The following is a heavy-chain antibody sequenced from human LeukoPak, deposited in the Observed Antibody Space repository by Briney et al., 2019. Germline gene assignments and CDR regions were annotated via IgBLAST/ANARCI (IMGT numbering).Heavy chain of an antibody. CDR2: ISYDGSNK. Sequence: PGGSLRLSCAASGFIFGGYSMHWVRQAPGKGLEWVAVISYDGSNKYYADSVKGRFTISRDNSKNTLYLQMNSLRAEDTAVYYCARDQARYDFWSGSVLSSNCFDYWGQGTLVTVSS. V-gene: IGHV3-30-3*01. CDR3: ARDQARYDFWSGSVLSSNCFDY. CDR1: GFIFGGYS. D-gene: IGHD3-3*01. J-gene: IGHJ4*02.